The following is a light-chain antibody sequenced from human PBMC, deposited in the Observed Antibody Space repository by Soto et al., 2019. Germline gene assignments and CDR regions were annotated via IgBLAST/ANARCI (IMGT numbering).Light chain of an antibody. J-gene: IGLJ2*01. CDR2: EVS. CDR1: SSDVGGYKF. CDR3: SSYTRSSSVV. Sequence: QAVVTQPASVSGSPGQSITISCTGTSSDVGGYKFVSWYQQHPGNAPKLIIYEVSNRPSGVSNRFSGSKSGNTASLTISGLQAEDEADYYCSSYTRSSSVVFGGGTKLTVL. V-gene: IGLV2-14*01.